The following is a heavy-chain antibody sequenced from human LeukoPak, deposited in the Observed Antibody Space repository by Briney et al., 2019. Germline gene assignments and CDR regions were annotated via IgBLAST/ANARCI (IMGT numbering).Heavy chain of an antibody. CDR3: GRHRYYYDTNGYSFDL. CDR1: GYSISSGHY. V-gene: IGHV4-38-2*01. Sequence: SETLSLTCAVSGYSISSGHYWGWVRQPPGKGLGWIASIYHHGSTYHNPSLKSRVTISVDTSKNQFSLKLNSVTATDTAVYYCGRHRYYYDTNGYSFDLWGRGTLVTVSS. D-gene: IGHD3-22*01. J-gene: IGHJ2*01. CDR2: IYHHGST.